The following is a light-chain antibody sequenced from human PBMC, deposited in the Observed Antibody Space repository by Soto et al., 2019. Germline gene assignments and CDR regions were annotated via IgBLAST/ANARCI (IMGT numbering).Light chain of an antibody. Sequence: DIVMTQSPLALSVTPGEPASISCRSSQSLLHSNGYNYLDWYLQKPGQSPQLLIYVASYRASGVPERFSGSGSGTDFTLTISRVEAEDVGVYYCMQALQTPLTFGGGTKVEIK. CDR3: MQALQTPLT. J-gene: IGKJ4*01. CDR2: VAS. CDR1: QSLLHSNGYNY. V-gene: IGKV2-28*01.